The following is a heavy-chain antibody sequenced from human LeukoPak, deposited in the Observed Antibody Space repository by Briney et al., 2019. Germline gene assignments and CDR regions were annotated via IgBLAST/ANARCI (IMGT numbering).Heavy chain of an antibody. D-gene: IGHD5-18*01. V-gene: IGHV4-34*01. CDR2: INHSGST. CDR3: ARVWRGYSYGYFDY. CDR1: GGSFSGYY. Sequence: SETLSLTCAVYGGSFSGYYWSWIRQPPGKGLEWIGEINHSGSTNYNPSLKSRVTISVDTSKNQFSLKLSSVTAADTAVYYCARVWRGYSYGYFDYWGQGTLVTVSS. J-gene: IGHJ4*02.